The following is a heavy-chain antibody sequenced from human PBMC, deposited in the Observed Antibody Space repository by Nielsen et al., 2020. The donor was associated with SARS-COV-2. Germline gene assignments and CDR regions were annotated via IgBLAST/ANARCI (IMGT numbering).Heavy chain of an antibody. Sequence: SDTLSLPFTLSGTSISSGGYFWSWIRQHPGKGLEWIGYIYFTGRTSYNPSLKSRVAMSVDTSKNQFSLDLKSVTAADTAVYYCAREASGYDHYKYGMDVWGLGATVTVSS. CDR2: IYFTGRT. CDR1: GTSISSGGYF. V-gene: IGHV4-31*03. D-gene: IGHD5-12*01. J-gene: IGHJ6*02. CDR3: AREASGYDHYKYGMDV.